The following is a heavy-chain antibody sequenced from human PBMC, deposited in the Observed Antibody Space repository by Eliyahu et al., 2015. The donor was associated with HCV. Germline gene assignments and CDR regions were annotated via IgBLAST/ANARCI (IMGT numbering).Heavy chain of an antibody. CDR3: ATDFFNYGWLDP. V-gene: IGHV1-69*01. D-gene: IGHD4-11*01. J-gene: IGHJ5*02. CDR1: GGTFSNST. CDR2: ITPIFRRT. Sequence: VQLVQSGAEVKKPGSSVKISCKASGGTFSNSTANWVRLAPGQGLEWMGGITPIFRRTNYARSFQGRVTITADPSSREVFMELTGLRSEDSAIYYCATDFFNYGWLDPWGQGTLVTVSS.